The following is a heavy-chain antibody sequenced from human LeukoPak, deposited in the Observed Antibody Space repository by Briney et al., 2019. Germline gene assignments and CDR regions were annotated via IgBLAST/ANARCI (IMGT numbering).Heavy chain of an antibody. D-gene: IGHD6-13*01. Sequence: SETLSLTCAVYGVSFSGYYWSWLRQPPGKGLEWIGEINHSGSTNYNPSLKSRVTISVDTSKNQFSLKLSSVTAADTAVYYCARGLGSSSWYFYDYWGQGTLVTVSS. CDR1: GVSFSGYY. CDR3: ARGLGSSSWYFYDY. CDR2: INHSGST. V-gene: IGHV4-34*01. J-gene: IGHJ4*02.